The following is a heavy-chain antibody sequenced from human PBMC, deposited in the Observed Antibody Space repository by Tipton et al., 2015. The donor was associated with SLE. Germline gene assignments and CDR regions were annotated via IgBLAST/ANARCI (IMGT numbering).Heavy chain of an antibody. J-gene: IGHJ4*02. CDR3: AREEWNYVFDY. CDR1: GGSISSGDYY. D-gene: IGHD1-7*01. CDR2: IYYSGST. Sequence: TLSLTCTVSGGSISSGDYYWSWIRQPPGKGLEWIGYIYYSGSTYYNPSLKSRVTISVDTSKNQFSLKLSSVTAADTAVYYCAREEWNYVFDYWGQGTLVTVSS. V-gene: IGHV4-30-4*01.